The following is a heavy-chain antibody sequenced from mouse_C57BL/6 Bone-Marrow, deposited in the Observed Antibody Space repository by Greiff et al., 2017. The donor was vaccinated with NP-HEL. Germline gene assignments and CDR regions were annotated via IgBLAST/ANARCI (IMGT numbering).Heavy chain of an antibody. V-gene: IGHV1-36*01. Sequence: EVKLQESGPVLVKPGPSVKISCKASGFTFTDYYMHWVKQSHGKSLEWIGLVYPYNGGTSYNQKFKGQATLTVDSSSRTSYMELNSLTSEDSAVYYCASWSYDYDGAAWFAYWGQGTLVTVSA. CDR1: GFTFTDYY. CDR2: VYPYNGGT. D-gene: IGHD2-4*01. CDR3: ASWSYDYDGAAWFAY. J-gene: IGHJ3*01.